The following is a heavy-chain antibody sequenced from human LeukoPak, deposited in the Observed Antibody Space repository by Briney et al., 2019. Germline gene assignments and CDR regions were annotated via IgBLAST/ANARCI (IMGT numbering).Heavy chain of an antibody. CDR1: GGSFSGYY. CDR2: INHSGST. J-gene: IGHJ5*02. D-gene: IGHD6-19*01. CDR3: ARGLSIAVAGTSPRNWFDP. Sequence: SETLSLTCAVYGGSFSGYYWSWIRQPPGKGLEWIGGINHSGSTNYNPSLKSRVTISVDTSKNQFSLKLSSVTAADTAVYYCARGLSIAVAGTSPRNWFDPWGQGTLVTVSS. V-gene: IGHV4-34*01.